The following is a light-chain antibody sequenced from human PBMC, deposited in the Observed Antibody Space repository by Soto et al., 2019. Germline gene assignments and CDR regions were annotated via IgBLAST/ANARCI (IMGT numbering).Light chain of an antibody. Sequence: QSALTQPASVSGSPGQSITISCTGTSSDVWSYNLVSWYQQYPGKAPKLMIYEVSKRPSGVYNRFSGSKSGNTASLTISGLQAEDEADYYCCSYAGRTTYVFGTGTKLTVL. CDR3: CSYAGRTTYV. V-gene: IGLV2-23*02. J-gene: IGLJ1*01. CDR2: EVS. CDR1: SSDVWSYNL.